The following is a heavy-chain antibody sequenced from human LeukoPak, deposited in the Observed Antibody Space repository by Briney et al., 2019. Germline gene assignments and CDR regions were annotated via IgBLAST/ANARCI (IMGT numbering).Heavy chain of an antibody. CDR3: ARHVRQQLPPKAFDY. D-gene: IGHD6-13*01. Sequence: PSGTLSLTCTVSGGSISSGIYYWGWIRQPPGKGLEWIGSIYYSGNTYYNPSLKSRVTISVDTSKNQLSLKLNSVTAADTAVYYCARHVRQQLPPKAFDYWGQGTLVTVSS. CDR1: GGSISSGIYY. V-gene: IGHV4-39*01. CDR2: IYYSGNT. J-gene: IGHJ4*02.